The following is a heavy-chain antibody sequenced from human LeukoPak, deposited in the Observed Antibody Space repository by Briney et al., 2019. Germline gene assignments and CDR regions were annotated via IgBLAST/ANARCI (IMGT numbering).Heavy chain of an antibody. V-gene: IGHV3-48*04. CDR3: ARDVVVAASNWFDP. Sequence: GGSLRLSCAASGFTFSSYSMNWVRQAPGKGLEWVSYISSSSSTIYYADSVKGRFTISRDNAKNSLYLQMNSLRAEDTAVYYCARDVVVAASNWFDPWGQGTLVTVSS. CDR1: GFTFSSYS. J-gene: IGHJ5*02. D-gene: IGHD2-15*01. CDR2: ISSSSSTI.